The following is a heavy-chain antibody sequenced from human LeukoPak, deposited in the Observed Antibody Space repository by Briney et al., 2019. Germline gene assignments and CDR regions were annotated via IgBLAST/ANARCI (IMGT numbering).Heavy chain of an antibody. V-gene: IGHV3-74*01. CDR2: INGVGTAT. CDR3: AKEGRGGQHLGQSN. J-gene: IGHJ4*02. D-gene: IGHD6-13*01. Sequence: PGGSLRLSCAASGFTFNNYYIHWVRQAPGKGLVWVSRINGVGTATIYADSVKGRFTIPRDNAKNTVYLQMNSLRAEDTAVYFCAKEGRGGQHLGQSNWGQGTLVTASS. CDR1: GFTFNNYY.